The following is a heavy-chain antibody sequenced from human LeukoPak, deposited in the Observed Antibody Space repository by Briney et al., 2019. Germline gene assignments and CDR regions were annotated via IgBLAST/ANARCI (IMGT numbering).Heavy chain of an antibody. D-gene: IGHD2-8*01. CDR3: AGSRYARAFDI. V-gene: IGHV3-13*01. J-gene: IGHJ3*02. CDR2: ICTAGDT. CDR1: GFTVSSNY. Sequence: GGSLRLSCAASGFTVSSNYMSWVRQAPGKGLEWVSAICTAGDTYYPGSVKGRFTISRENAKNSLYLQMNSLRAGDTAVYYCAGSRYARAFDIWGQGTMVTVSS.